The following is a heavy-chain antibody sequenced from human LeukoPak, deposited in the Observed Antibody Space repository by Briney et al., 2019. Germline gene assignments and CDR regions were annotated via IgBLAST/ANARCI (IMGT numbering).Heavy chain of an antibody. CDR2: IIPIFGTA. CDR3: ARATTAKAYGVDY. V-gene: IGHV1-69*13. J-gene: IGHJ4*02. Sequence: ASVKVSCKASGGTFSNSAISWVRQAPGQGLEWMGGIIPIFGTANYAQRFQGRVTITADESTTTAYMELRSLRSEDTAVYYCARATTAKAYGVDYWGQGTLVAVSS. CDR1: GGTFSNSA. D-gene: IGHD3-16*01.